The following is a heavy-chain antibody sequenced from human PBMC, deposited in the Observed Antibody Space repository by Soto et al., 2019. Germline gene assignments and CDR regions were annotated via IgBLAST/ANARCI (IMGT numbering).Heavy chain of an antibody. CDR1: GFTFSSYS. CDR3: AIGYYYDSSGYQRRYFDY. J-gene: IGHJ4*02. V-gene: IGHV3-21*01. CDR2: ISSSSSYI. D-gene: IGHD3-22*01. Sequence: PGGSLRLSCAASGFTFSSYSMNWVRQAPGKGLEWVSSISSSSSYIYYADSVKGRFTISRDNAKNSLYLQMNSLRAEDTAVYYCAIGYYYDSSGYQRRYFDYWGQGTLVTVSS.